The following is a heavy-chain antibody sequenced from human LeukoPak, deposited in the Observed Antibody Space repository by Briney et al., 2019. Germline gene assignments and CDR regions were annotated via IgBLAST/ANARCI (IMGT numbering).Heavy chain of an antibody. V-gene: IGHV4-39*01. D-gene: IGHD2-21*01. J-gene: IGHJ4*02. CDR1: AVSIRTSSPY. Sequence: SETLSLPCAVSAVSIRTSSPYWAWIRQPPGKGLEWIGSMFYLGSTYYNASLKSRVTLSVDTSTNQFSLKLSCVPGSDTAVYFCVRQDGWVGVASLIDFWGQGTLVAVSS. CDR3: VRQDGWVGVASLIDF. CDR2: MFYLGST.